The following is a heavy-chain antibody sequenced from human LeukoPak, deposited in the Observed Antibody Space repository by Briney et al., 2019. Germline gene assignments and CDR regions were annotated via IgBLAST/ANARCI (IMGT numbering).Heavy chain of an antibody. CDR1: GFTFSSYW. CDR2: INNDGNSI. CDR3: AKSASGYDY. J-gene: IGHJ4*02. Sequence: GGSLRLSCAASGFTFSSYWMHWVRQVPGKGLVWVSRINNDGNSITYADSVKGRFTISRDNAKNTLYLQMNSLRAEDTAVYYCAKSASGYDYWGQGTLVTVSS. D-gene: IGHD3-3*01. V-gene: IGHV3-74*01.